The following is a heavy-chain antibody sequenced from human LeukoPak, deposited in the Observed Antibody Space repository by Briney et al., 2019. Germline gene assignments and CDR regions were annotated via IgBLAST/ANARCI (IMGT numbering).Heavy chain of an antibody. D-gene: IGHD3-22*01. CDR3: AGYYYDSSGYYYVDY. V-gene: IGHV4-59*06. CDR1: DGSIRSHH. Sequence: SETLSLTCTVSDGSIRSHHWSWIRQPPGKGLEWIGYIYYSGSSYYNPSLKSRVTISVDTSKNQFALKLSSVTAADTAVYYCAGYYYDSSGYYYVDYWGQGTLVTVSS. CDR2: IYYSGSS. J-gene: IGHJ4*02.